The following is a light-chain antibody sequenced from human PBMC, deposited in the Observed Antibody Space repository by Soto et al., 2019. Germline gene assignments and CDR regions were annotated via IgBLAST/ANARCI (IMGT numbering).Light chain of an antibody. V-gene: IGKV3D-15*01. CDR3: QQYNNWPPLT. J-gene: IGKJ4*01. Sequence: EIVMTQSPATLSVSVGERVTLSCRASQSVSSNLAWYQQKPGQAPRLLIYGASTRATGIPARFSGSGSGTDFTLTISSLQSEDFAVYCCQQYNNWPPLTFGGGTKVEIK. CDR2: GAS. CDR1: QSVSSN.